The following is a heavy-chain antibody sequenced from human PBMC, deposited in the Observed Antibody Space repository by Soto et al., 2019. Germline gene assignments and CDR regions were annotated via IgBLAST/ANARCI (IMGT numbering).Heavy chain of an antibody. CDR2: IYPGDSDT. CDR3: ARHGWVVIGGSSSPRGLYYYYYGMGV. Sequence: GESLKISCKGSGYSFTSYWIGWVRQMPGKGLEWMGIIYPGDSDTRYSPSFQGQVTISADKSISTAYLQWSSLKASDTAMYYCARHGWVVIGGSSSPRGLYYYYYGMGVWGEGATVTVSS. V-gene: IGHV5-51*01. CDR1: GYSFTSYW. J-gene: IGHJ6*04. D-gene: IGHD2-15*01.